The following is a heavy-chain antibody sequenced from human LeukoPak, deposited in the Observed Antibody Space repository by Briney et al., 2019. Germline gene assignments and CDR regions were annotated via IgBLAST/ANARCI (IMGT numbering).Heavy chain of an antibody. J-gene: IGHJ4*02. V-gene: IGHV4-4*02. CDR2: IYHSGST. D-gene: IGHD6-13*01. CDR1: GGSISSSNW. Sequence: SGTLSLTCAVSGGSISSSNWWSWVRQPPGKGLEWIGEIYHSGSTNYNPSLKSRVTISVDRSKNQFSLKLSSVTAADTAVYYCARGRAAAGSIIDYWGQGTLVTVSS. CDR3: ARGRAAAGSIIDY.